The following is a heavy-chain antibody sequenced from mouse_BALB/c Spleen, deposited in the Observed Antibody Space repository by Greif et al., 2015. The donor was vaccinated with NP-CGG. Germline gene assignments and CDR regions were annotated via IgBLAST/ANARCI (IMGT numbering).Heavy chain of an antibody. D-gene: IGHD1-1*01. CDR3: TRELRGQGYAMDY. V-gene: IGHV5-6-4*01. CDR2: ISSGGSYT. J-gene: IGHJ4*01. CDR1: GFTFSSYT. Sequence: EVKVVESGGGLVKPGGSLKLSCAASGFTFSSYTMSWVRQTPEKRLEWVATISSGGSYTYYPDSVKGRFTISRDNAKNTLYLQMSSLKSGDTAMYYCTRELRGQGYAMDYWGQGTSVTVSS.